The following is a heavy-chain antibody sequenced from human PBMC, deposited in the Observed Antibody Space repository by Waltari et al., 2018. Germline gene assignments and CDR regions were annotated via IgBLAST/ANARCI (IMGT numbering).Heavy chain of an antibody. D-gene: IGHD3-22*01. CDR2: ISDSGVIT. J-gene: IGHJ4*02. CDR3: ARHLYSIDYLELGN. CDR1: GFNFIGYA. Sequence: EVHLLESGGDLAQPGGSLRLSCAASGFNFIGYAMSWVRQAPGKGLEWVSGISDSGVITKYADSVKGRFTVSRDNSKNTVFLQLNSLRAEDTAIYYCARHLYSIDYLELGNWGQGTLVTVSS. V-gene: IGHV3-23*01.